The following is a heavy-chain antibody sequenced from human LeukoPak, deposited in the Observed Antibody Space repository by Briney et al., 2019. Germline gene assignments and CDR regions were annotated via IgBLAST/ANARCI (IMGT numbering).Heavy chain of an antibody. V-gene: IGHV3-48*04. Sequence: SGGSLRLSCAASGFTFSSYSMNWVRQAPGKGLDGVSYITSSSSAIYYADSVKGRFTISRDNAKNSLYLQMNSLRAEDTAVYYCARENTPGLWGQGTMVTVSS. CDR1: GFTFSSYS. CDR2: ITSSSSAI. J-gene: IGHJ3*01. CDR3: ARENTPGL. D-gene: IGHD2-2*02.